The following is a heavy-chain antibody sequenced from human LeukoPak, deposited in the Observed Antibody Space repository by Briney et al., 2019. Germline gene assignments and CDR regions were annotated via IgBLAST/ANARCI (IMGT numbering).Heavy chain of an antibody. Sequence: GGSLRLSCSASRFTFVDYAMSWVRQAPGKGLEWVDFIRSKAYGGTTEYAASVKGRFTISRDDSKGIAYLQMNSLKTEDTAVYYCTRIATGTFDYWGQGTLVTVSS. CDR2: IRSKAYGGTT. D-gene: IGHD6-13*01. V-gene: IGHV3-49*04. CDR3: TRIATGTFDY. J-gene: IGHJ4*02. CDR1: RFTFVDYA.